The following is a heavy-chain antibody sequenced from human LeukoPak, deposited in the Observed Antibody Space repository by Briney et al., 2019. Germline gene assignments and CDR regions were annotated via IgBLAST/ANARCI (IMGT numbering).Heavy chain of an antibody. CDR3: AKDRVGYCSSTSCFHDAFDI. Sequence: GGSLRLSCAASGFTFSSYAMSWVRQAPGKGLEWVSAISGSGGSTYYADSVKGRFTISRDNSKNTLYLQMNSLRAEDTAVYYCAKDRVGYCSSTSCFHDAFDIWGQGTTVTVSS. V-gene: IGHV3-23*01. CDR1: GFTFSSYA. D-gene: IGHD2-2*01. J-gene: IGHJ3*02. CDR2: ISGSGGST.